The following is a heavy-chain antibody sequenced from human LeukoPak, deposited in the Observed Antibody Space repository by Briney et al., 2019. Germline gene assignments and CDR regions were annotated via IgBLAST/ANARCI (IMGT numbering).Heavy chain of an antibody. V-gene: IGHV1-46*01. CDR2: INPSGGST. CDR1: GYTFTSYY. Sequence: ASVKVSCKASGYTFTSYYIHWVRQAPGQGLEWMGIINPSGGSTSYAQKFQGRVTMTRDTSTSTVYMELSSLRSEDTAVYYCARHLGDNVDAFDIWGQGTMVTVPS. CDR3: ARHLGDNVDAFDI. J-gene: IGHJ3*02. D-gene: IGHD3-16*02.